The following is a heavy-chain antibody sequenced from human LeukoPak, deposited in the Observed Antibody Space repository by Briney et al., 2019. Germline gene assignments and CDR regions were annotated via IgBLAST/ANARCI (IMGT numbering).Heavy chain of an antibody. CDR2: FDPEDGET. CDR1: GHTLTELF. D-gene: IGHD3-22*01. J-gene: IGHJ6*03. V-gene: IGHV1-24*01. Sequence: ASVKVSCKVSGHTLTELFMHWVRQAPGKGLEWMGGFDPEDGETIYAQKFQGRVTMTEDTSTDTAYMELSSLRSEDTAVYYCARSTHDYDSTLYYMDVWGKGTTVTVSS. CDR3: ARSTHDYDSTLYYMDV.